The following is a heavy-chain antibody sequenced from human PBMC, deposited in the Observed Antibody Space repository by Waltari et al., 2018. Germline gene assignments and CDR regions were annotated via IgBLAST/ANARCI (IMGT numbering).Heavy chain of an antibody. D-gene: IGHD6-6*01. J-gene: IGHJ4*02. Sequence: EVQLVESGGGLVKPGGSLRLSCAASGFTFSSYSMNWVRQAPGKGLEWVASISSSSSYIYYADSVKGRLNISRDNAKNSLYLQMNSLRAEDTAVYYCARDPASSSIDYWGQGTLVTVSS. CDR2: ISSSSSYI. CDR3: ARDPASSSIDY. V-gene: IGHV3-21*01. CDR1: GFTFSSYS.